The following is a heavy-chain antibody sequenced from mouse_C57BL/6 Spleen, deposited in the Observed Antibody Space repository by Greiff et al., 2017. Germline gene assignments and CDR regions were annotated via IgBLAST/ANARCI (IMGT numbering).Heavy chain of an antibody. CDR2: IDPNSGGT. CDR1: GYTFTSYW. D-gene: IGHD2-5*01. CDR3: AMTYYSNLYYAMDD. J-gene: IGHJ4*01. V-gene: IGHV1-72*01. Sequence: QVHVKQPGAELVKPGASVKLSCKASGYTFTSYWMHWVKQRPGRGLEWIGRIDPNSGGTKYNEKFKSKATLTVDKPSSTAYMQLSSLTSEDSAVYYCAMTYYSNLYYAMDDWGQGTSVTVSS.